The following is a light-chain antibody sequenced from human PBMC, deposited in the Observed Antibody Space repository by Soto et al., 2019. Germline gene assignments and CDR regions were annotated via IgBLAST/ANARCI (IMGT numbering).Light chain of an antibody. V-gene: IGKV3D-20*02. CDR1: QSVSSTY. CDR3: QQRSNWPRT. CDR2: GAS. Sequence: EIVLTQSPGTLSLSPGERATLSCRASQSVSSTYLAWYQQKRGQAPRLLIYGASSRATGIPDRFRGSGSGTDFTLTISRLEPEDFAVYYCQQRSNWPRTFGQGTKVDIK. J-gene: IGKJ1*01.